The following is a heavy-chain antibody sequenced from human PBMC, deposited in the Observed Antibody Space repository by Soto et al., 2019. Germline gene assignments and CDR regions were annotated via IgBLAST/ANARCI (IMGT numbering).Heavy chain of an antibody. D-gene: IGHD3-10*01. Sequence: QVQLVQSGAEVKKPGSSVKVSCKASGGTFSSYAISWVRQAPGQGLEWMGGIIPIFGTANYAQKFQGRVTITADESTSTAYMELSSLRSEDTAVYYCARGMVRGVSITPRWFDPWGQGTLVTVSS. CDR1: GGTFSSYA. CDR2: IIPIFGTA. CDR3: ARGMVRGVSITPRWFDP. J-gene: IGHJ5*02. V-gene: IGHV1-69*01.